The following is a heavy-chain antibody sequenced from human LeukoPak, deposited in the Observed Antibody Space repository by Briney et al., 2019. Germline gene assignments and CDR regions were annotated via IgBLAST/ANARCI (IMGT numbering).Heavy chain of an antibody. CDR2: IYYSGST. J-gene: IGHJ4*02. V-gene: IGHV4-59*08. Sequence: SETLSLTRTVSGGSISSYYWSWIRQPPGKGLEWIGYIYYSGSTNYNPSLKSRVTISVDTSKNQFSLKLSSVTAADTAVYYCARSRYGDYGLSDYWGQGTLVTVSS. CDR3: ARSRYGDYGLSDY. CDR1: GGSISSYY. D-gene: IGHD4-17*01.